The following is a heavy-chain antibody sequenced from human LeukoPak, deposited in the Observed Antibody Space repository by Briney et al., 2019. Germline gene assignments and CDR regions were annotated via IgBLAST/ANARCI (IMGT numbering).Heavy chain of an antibody. D-gene: IGHD6-13*01. Sequence: SVKVSCKASGGTFSSYAISWVRQAPGQGLEWMGGIIPIFGTANYAQKFQGRVTITADESTRTAYMELSSLRYEDTAVYSCARARRSSWSPDAFDIWGQGTMVTVSS. V-gene: IGHV1-69*13. CDR3: ARARRSSWSPDAFDI. J-gene: IGHJ3*02. CDR2: IIPIFGTA. CDR1: GGTFSSYA.